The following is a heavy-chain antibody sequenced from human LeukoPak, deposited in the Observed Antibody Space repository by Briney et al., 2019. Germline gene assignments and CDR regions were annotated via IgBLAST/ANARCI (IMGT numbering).Heavy chain of an antibody. CDR1: GFTFRSYA. CDR3: ARGGSSIAAAGWY. Sequence: PGRSLRLSCAASGFTFRSYAMHWVRQAPGKGLEWVAVISYDGSNKYYADSVKGRFTISRDNSKNTLYLQMNSLRAEDTAVYYCARGGSSIAAAGWYWGQGTLVAVSS. CDR2: ISYDGSNK. J-gene: IGHJ4*02. D-gene: IGHD6-13*01. V-gene: IGHV3-30*04.